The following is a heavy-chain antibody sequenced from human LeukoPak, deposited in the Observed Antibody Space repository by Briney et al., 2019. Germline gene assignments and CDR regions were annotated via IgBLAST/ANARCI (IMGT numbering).Heavy chain of an antibody. CDR3: VRVAAAGTDPGVFDI. CDR1: GGSFGGYY. V-gene: IGHV4-34*04. J-gene: IGHJ3*02. D-gene: IGHD6-13*01. CDR2: INHSGNT. Sequence: SETLSLTCAVYGGSFGGYYWSWIRQPPGKGLEWIGEINHSGNTNDNPSHKSRATISVDTSKNQFSLKLRSVTAADTAVYYCVRVAAAGTDPGVFDIWGQGTMVIVSS.